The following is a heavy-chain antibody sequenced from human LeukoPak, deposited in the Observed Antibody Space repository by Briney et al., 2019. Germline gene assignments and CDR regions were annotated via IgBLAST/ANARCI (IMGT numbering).Heavy chain of an antibody. CDR2: INTNTGNP. CDR1: GNTFTTHA. CDR3: ARDGGYSGYGPFDY. D-gene: IGHD5-12*01. Sequence: ASVKVSCKASGNTFTTHAMNWVRQAPGQGLEWMGWINTNTGNPTYAQGFTGRFVFSLDTSVSTAYLQISSLKTEDTAVYYCARDGGYSGYGPFDYWGQGTLVTVSS. V-gene: IGHV7-4-1*02. J-gene: IGHJ4*02.